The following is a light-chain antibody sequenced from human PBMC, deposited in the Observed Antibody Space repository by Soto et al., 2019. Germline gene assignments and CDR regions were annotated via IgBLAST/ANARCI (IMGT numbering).Light chain of an antibody. CDR2: GNS. V-gene: IGLV1-40*01. Sequence: QSALTQPASVSGSPGQSVTISCTGTSTDFVSYNRVSWYQQLPGTAPKLLIYGNSNRPSRVPDRFSGSKSGTSASLALTGLQAEDEADYYCQSYDSSLSGYVFGTGTKVTVL. CDR1: STDFVSYNR. CDR3: QSYDSSLSGYV. J-gene: IGLJ1*01.